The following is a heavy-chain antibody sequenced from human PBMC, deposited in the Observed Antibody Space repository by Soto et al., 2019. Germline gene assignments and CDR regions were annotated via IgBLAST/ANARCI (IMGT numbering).Heavy chain of an antibody. CDR3: AREAHTYYYGSGLLLTEAHYFDY. Sequence: QVQLVESGGGVVQPGRSLRLSCAASGFTFSSYAMQWVRQAPGKGLEWVAVISYDGSNKYYAESVKGLFTISRDNSKNTLYLQMNSLRAEDTAVYYCAREAHTYYYGSGLLLTEAHYFDYWGQGTLVTVSS. CDR2: ISYDGSNK. D-gene: IGHD3-10*01. J-gene: IGHJ4*02. CDR1: GFTFSSYA. V-gene: IGHV3-30-3*01.